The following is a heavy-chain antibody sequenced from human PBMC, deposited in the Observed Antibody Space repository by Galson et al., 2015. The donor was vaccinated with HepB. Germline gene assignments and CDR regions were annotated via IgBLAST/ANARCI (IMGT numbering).Heavy chain of an antibody. Sequence: SLRLSCAASGFTFSSYAMSWVRQAPGKGLEWVSAISGSGGSTYYADSVKGRFTISRDNSKNTLYLQMNSLRAEDTAVYYCAKGRTMVRGVPQPPYYFDYWGQGTLVTVSS. D-gene: IGHD3-10*01. CDR3: AKGRTMVRGVPQPPYYFDY. V-gene: IGHV3-23*01. J-gene: IGHJ4*02. CDR2: ISGSGGST. CDR1: GFTFSSYA.